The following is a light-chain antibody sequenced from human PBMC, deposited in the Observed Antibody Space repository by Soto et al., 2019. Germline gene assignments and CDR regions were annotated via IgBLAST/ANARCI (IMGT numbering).Light chain of an antibody. CDR3: AAWDASLNAWA. CDR1: SSNIGRNT. V-gene: IGLV1-44*01. J-gene: IGLJ3*02. CDR2: SSD. Sequence: QSVLTQPPSASGTPGQRVTISCSGSSSNIGRNTVKWYRQLPGTAPKLLIVSSDQRPSGVPDRFSGSQSGASASLAISWRQSEDEADYICAAWDASLNAWAFGGGTKLTVL.